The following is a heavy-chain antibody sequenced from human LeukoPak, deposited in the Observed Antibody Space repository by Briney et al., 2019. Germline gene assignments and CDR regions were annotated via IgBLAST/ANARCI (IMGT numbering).Heavy chain of an antibody. CDR1: GGTFSSYA. CDR3: ARGRGYCSSTSCRRGIFDY. CDR2: IIPIFGTA. V-gene: IGHV1-69*05. J-gene: IGHJ4*02. D-gene: IGHD2-2*01. Sequence: GASVKVSCKASGGTFSSYAISWVRQAPGQGLEWMGGIIPIFGTANYAQKLQGRVTMTTDTSTSTTYMELRSLRSDDTAVYYCARGRGYCSSTSCRRGIFDYWGQGTLVTVSS.